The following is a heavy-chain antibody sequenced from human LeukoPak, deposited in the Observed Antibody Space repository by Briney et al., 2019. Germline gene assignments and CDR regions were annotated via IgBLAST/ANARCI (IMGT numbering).Heavy chain of an antibody. CDR2: IRGKADNYAT. J-gene: IGHJ4*02. D-gene: IGHD3-3*01. Sequence: GGSLRLSCAASGFTFSGSDMHWVRRASGKGREWVGRIRGKADNYATAYAASVKGRFTISRDDSKNTACLQMNSLRAEDTAVYYCANSYDFWSGYPIDYWGRGTLVTVSS. CDR3: ANSYDFWSGYPIDY. V-gene: IGHV3-73*01. CDR1: GFTFSGSD.